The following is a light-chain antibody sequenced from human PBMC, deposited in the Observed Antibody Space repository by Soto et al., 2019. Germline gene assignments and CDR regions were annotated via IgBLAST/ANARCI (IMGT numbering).Light chain of an antibody. V-gene: IGLV2-11*01. CDR3: CSYAGGYTLYV. CDR2: DVN. Sequence: QSVLTQPRSVSGSPGQSVTISCTGSSSDVGGYNYVSWYQQHPGKAPKLIIYDVNERPSGVPDRFSGSKSGNTASLTISGLLAEDEADYYCCSYAGGYTLYVFGARTKVTVL. J-gene: IGLJ1*01. CDR1: SSDVGGYNY.